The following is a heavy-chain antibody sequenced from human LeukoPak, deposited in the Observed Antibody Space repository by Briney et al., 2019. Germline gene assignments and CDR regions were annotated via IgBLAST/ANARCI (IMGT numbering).Heavy chain of an antibody. D-gene: IGHD3-10*01. V-gene: IGHV1-46*01. CDR3: ARASGSSAVPFDY. CDR2: IAPSSGTT. CDR1: GYTFTSNY. J-gene: IGHJ4*02. Sequence: ASVKVSCKASGYTFTSNYMHWVRQAPGQGLEWMGVIAPSSGTTSYAQKFQGRVTMTGDTSTSTLYMELSSLTSEDTVVYYCARASGSSAVPFDYWGQGTLVTVSS.